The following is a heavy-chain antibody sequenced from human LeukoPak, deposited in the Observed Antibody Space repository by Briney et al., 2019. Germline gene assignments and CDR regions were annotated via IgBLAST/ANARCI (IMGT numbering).Heavy chain of an antibody. V-gene: IGHV4-34*01. D-gene: IGHD7-27*01. CDR1: GGSFSGYY. CDR2: INHSGST. CDR3: ASGGTGDYDSWFDP. Sequence: SETLSLTCAVYGGSFSGYYWSWIRQPPGKGLEWIGEINHSGSTNYNPSLKSRVTISVDTSKNQFSLKLSPLTAADTAVDFCASGGTGDYDSWFDPWGEGTLVTVS. J-gene: IGHJ5*02.